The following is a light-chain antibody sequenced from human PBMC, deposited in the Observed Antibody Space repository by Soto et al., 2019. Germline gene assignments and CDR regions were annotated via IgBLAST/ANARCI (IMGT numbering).Light chain of an antibody. CDR3: QQYVSSPQFT. J-gene: IGKJ3*01. Sequence: EFVLTQSPGTLSLSPGERVTLSCRASQSISSDYLAWYQQKPGQAPRLLIYGASSRDAGIPDRFSGSGSGTDFTLTISRLEPEDFAVYYCQQYVSSPQFTFGPGTKVDIK. CDR1: QSISSDY. CDR2: GAS. V-gene: IGKV3-20*01.